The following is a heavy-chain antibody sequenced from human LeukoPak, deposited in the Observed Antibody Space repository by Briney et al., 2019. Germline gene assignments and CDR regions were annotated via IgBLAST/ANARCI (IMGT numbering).Heavy chain of an antibody. CDR1: GFSISTYA. D-gene: IGHD3-10*01. CDR2: ISSDGGST. Sequence: GSLRLSCAASGFSISTYALHWVRQAPGKGLEYVSAISSDGGSTYYANSVKGRFTISRDNSNNTLYLQMGSLRAEDMAVYYCARVSRGWYYFDYWGQGTLVTVS. J-gene: IGHJ4*02. V-gene: IGHV3-64*01. CDR3: ARVSRGWYYFDY.